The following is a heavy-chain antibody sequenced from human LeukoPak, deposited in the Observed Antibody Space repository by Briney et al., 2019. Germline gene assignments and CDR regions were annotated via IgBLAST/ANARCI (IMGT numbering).Heavy chain of an antibody. J-gene: IGHJ4*02. CDR2: INSDGSST. CDR1: GFTFSSYW. CDR3: ARGDPSWGVVVISEAHY. D-gene: IGHD3-22*01. Sequence: GGSLRLSCAASGFTFSSYWMHWVRRAPGKGLVWVSRINSDGSSTSYADSVKGRFTISRDNAKNTLHLQMNSLRVEDTAVYYCARGDPSWGVVVISEAHYWGQGTLVTVSS. V-gene: IGHV3-74*01.